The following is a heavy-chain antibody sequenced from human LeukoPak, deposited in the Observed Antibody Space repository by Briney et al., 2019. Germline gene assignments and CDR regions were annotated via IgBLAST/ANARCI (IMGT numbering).Heavy chain of an antibody. CDR2: IYYSGST. CDR1: GGSISSYY. J-gene: IGHJ4*02. D-gene: IGHD5-18*01. V-gene: IGHV4-59*01. CDR3: ARGAAGYSYG. Sequence: SETLSLTCTVSGGSISSYYWSWIRQPPGKGLEWIGYIYYSGSTNYNPSLKSRVTISVDTSKNQFSLRLSSVTAADTAVYYCARGAAGYSYGWGQGTLVTVSS.